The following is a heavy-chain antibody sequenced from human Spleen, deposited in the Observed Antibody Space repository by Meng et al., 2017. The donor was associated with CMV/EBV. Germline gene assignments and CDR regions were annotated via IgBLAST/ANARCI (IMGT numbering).Heavy chain of an antibody. J-gene: IGHJ3*02. D-gene: IGHD2-2*01. CDR2: IYYSGST. V-gene: IGHV4-59*05. CDR3: ARHPLVVPAAQTFDI. CDR1: GGSISNSY. Sequence: SETLSLTCTVSGGSISNSYWSWIRQSPGKGLEWIGSIYYSGSTYYNPSLKSRVTISVDTSKNQFSLKLSSVTAADTAVYYCARHPLVVPAAQTFDIWGQGTMVTVSS.